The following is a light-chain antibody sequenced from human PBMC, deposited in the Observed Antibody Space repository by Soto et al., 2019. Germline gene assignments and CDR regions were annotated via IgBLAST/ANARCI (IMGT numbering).Light chain of an antibody. CDR2: WAS. J-gene: IGKJ1*01. V-gene: IGKV4-1*01. CDR1: QSVLYSSNNKNY. Sequence: DIVMTQFPDSLAVSLGERATINCQSSQSVLYSSNNKNYLAWYQQKSGQSPKLLIYWASTRESGVPDRFSGSGSGTDFTLTISSLQAEDVAVYYCQQYFSVPRTFGQGTKVEIK. CDR3: QQYFSVPRT.